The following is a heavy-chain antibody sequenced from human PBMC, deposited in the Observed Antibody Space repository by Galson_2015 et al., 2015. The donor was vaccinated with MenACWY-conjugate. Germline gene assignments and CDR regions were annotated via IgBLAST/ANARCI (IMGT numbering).Heavy chain of an antibody. J-gene: IGHJ4*02. Sequence: ASVKVSCKASGYSFTSYYIHWVRQAPGQGLEWMGIINPSGGSTTYAQKFQGRVTMTRDTSTSTVYMGVSSLSSEDTAVYYCARGKATISTNDYFEYWGQGTLVTVSS. V-gene: IGHV1-46*01. CDR2: INPSGGST. D-gene: IGHD1-26*01. CDR3: ARGKATISTNDYFEY. CDR1: GYSFTSYY.